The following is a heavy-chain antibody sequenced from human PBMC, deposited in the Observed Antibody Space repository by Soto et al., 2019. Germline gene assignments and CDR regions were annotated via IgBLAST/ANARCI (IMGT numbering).Heavy chain of an antibody. J-gene: IGHJ5*02. Sequence: QLQLQESGSGLVKPSQTLSLTCAVSGGSISSGGYSWSWLRQPLGKGLEWIGYIYHSGGTYYNPTLKSRVTISVDRSKNQLSLKLSSMTAAGTAVYYCASFPAPWGHGTLVTVSS. CDR2: IYHSGGT. V-gene: IGHV4-30-2*01. CDR1: GGSISSGGYS. CDR3: ASFPAP.